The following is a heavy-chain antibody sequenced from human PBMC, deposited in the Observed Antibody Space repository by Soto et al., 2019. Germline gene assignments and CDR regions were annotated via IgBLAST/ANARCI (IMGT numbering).Heavy chain of an antibody. D-gene: IGHD3-22*01. CDR1: GFSLSTSGVG. J-gene: IGHJ4*02. CDR2: IYWNDDK. CDR3: AHRSGNGYYYDSSGYYAYFDY. Sequence: QITLKESGPTLVKPTQTLTLTCTFSGFSLSTSGVGVGWIRQPPGKALEWLALIYWNDDKRYSPSLKSRLTITKDTSKNQVVLTMTNMDPVVTATYYCAHRSGNGYYYDSSGYYAYFDYWGQGTLVTVSS. V-gene: IGHV2-5*01.